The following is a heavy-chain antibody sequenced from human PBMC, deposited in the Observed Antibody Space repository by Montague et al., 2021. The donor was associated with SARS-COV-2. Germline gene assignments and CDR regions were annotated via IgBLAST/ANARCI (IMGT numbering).Heavy chain of an antibody. CDR3: ARSVRGYCNDDSCLARYYYGVDV. Sequence: TLSLTCSVSSGSINSGGFYWSWIRQPPGKGLEWIGYIYYSGSTYYNPSLESRLTISVDTSKNQFSLNLSSVTAADTGVYYCARSVRGYCNDDSCLARYYYGVDVWGQGTTVTVSS. CDR1: SGSINSGGFY. CDR2: IYYSGST. D-gene: IGHD2-15*01. V-gene: IGHV4-31*03. J-gene: IGHJ6*02.